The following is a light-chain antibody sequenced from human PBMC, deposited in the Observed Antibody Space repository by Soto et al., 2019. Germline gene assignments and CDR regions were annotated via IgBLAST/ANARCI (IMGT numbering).Light chain of an antibody. V-gene: IGKV1-39*01. CDR3: QQYGSSPQT. J-gene: IGKJ1*01. CDR2: AAS. CDR1: QSVGNH. Sequence: DIQMTQSPSSLSASVGDRVTISCRASQSVGNHLNWYQQKPGKAPKLLIFAASSLQSGVPSRFSGSRSGTDFTLTISRLEPEDFAVYYCQQYGSSPQTFGQGTKVDIK.